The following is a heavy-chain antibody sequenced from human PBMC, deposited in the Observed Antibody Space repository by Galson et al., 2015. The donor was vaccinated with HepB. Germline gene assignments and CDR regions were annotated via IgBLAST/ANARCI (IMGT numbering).Heavy chain of an antibody. CDR2: INPRDVST. D-gene: IGHD6-19*01. CDR3: ARDRGSGSCGEGLRDAFDI. Sequence: SVKVSCKASGYTFISYYINWVRQAPGQGPEWMGIINPRDVSTSYAQKFQGRVTMTRDRSTSTVYMELSSLRSEDTAVYYCARDRGSGSCGEGLRDAFDIWGQGTMVTVSS. J-gene: IGHJ3*02. CDR1: GYTFISYY. V-gene: IGHV1-46*01.